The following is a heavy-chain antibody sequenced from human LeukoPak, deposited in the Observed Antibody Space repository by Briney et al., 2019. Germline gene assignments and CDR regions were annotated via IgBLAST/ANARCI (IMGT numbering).Heavy chain of an antibody. V-gene: IGHV4-4*07. J-gene: IGHJ4*02. D-gene: IGHD3-22*01. Sequence: SETLSLTCTVSGGSISSYYWSWIRQPAGKGLEWIGRIYTSGSTNYNPSLKSRVTMSVDTSKNQFSLKLSSVTAADTAVYYCARPPDYYDSSGYYYWGQGTLVTVSS. CDR3: ARPPDYYDSSGYYY. CDR1: GGSISSYY. CDR2: IYTSGST.